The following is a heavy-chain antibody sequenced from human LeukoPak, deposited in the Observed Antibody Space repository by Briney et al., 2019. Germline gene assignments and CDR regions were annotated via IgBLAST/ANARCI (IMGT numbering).Heavy chain of an antibody. Sequence: GGSLRLSCAASGFTVSSNYMSWVRQAPGKGLERVSVIYSGGSTYYADSVKGRFTISRDNSKNTLYLQMNSLRAEDTAVYYCARDLRGYSGYDYDYYYYMDVWGKGTTVTVSS. V-gene: IGHV3-53*01. CDR2: IYSGGST. CDR1: GFTVSSNY. CDR3: ARDLRGYSGYDYDYYYYMDV. D-gene: IGHD5-12*01. J-gene: IGHJ6*03.